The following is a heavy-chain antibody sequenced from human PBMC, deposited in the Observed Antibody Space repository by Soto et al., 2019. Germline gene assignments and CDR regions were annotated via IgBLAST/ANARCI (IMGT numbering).Heavy chain of an antibody. D-gene: IGHD5-12*01. J-gene: IGHJ1*01. CDR3: ARVGGLYSGYDYGYFQH. CDR1: GGSISSYY. CDR2: IYYSGST. Sequence: SETLSLTCTVSGGSISSYYWSWIRQPPGKGLEWIGYIYYSGSTNYNPSLKSRVTISVDTSKNQFSLKLSSVTAADTAVYYCARVGGLYSGYDYGYFQHWGQGTLVTVS. V-gene: IGHV4-59*01.